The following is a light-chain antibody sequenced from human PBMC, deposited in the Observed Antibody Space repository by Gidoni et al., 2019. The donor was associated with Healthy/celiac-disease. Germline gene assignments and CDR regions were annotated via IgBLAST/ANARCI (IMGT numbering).Light chain of an antibody. CDR2: WAS. CDR3: QQYYSTPFT. J-gene: IGKJ3*01. V-gene: IGKV4-1*01. Sequence: DIVMTQSPASLPVSLGERATINCNSSQSVLYSSNNKNYLAWYQQKPGQPPKLLIYWASTRESGVPDRFSGSGSGTDFTLTISSLQAEDVAVYYCQQYYSTPFTFGPGTKVDIK. CDR1: QSVLYSSNNKNY.